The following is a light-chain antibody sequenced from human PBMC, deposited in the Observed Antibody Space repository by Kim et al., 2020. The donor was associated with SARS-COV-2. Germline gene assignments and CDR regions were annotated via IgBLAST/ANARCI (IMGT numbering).Light chain of an antibody. J-gene: IGKJ2*01. CDR1: KNIGHTQ. Sequence: SPGERATLSCTVSKNIGHTQLAWYQLLPGQVPRPVIYVAEYRAPGIPARFSGSGSGADFTLTISGLEPDDFAVYYCQHYGVSPLGTFGQGTKLEIK. CDR2: VAE. V-gene: IGKV3-20*01. CDR3: QHYGVSPLGT.